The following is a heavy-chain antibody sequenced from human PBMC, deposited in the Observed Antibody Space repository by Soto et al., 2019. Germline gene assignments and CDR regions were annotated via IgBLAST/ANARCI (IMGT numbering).Heavy chain of an antibody. J-gene: IGHJ5*02. V-gene: IGHV4-59*01. Sequence: SETLSLTCTVSGGSISSYYWSWIRQPPGKGLEWIGYIYYSGSTNYNPSLKSRVTISVDTSKNQFSLKLSSVTAADTAVYYCARDQSYCSSTSCFGWFDPWGQGTLVTVSS. D-gene: IGHD2-2*01. CDR2: IYYSGST. CDR3: ARDQSYCSSTSCFGWFDP. CDR1: GGSISSYY.